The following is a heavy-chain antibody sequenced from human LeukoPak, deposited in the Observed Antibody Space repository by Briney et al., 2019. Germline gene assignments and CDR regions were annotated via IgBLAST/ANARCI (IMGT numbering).Heavy chain of an antibody. J-gene: IGHJ4*02. CDR3: ARGGVLLWFGELSPVDY. Sequence: GSLRLSCAASGFTFSNYAMHWVRQAPGKGLEWGAVISYDGSNKYYADSVKGRFTISKDNSKNTLYLQMNSLRAEDTAVYYCARGGVLLWFGELSPVDYWGQGTLVTVSS. CDR1: GFTFSNYA. CDR2: ISYDGSNK. V-gene: IGHV3-30*04. D-gene: IGHD3-10*01.